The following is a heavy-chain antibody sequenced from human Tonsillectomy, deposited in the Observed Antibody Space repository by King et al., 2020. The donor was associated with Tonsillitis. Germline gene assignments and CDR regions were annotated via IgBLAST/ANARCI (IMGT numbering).Heavy chain of an antibody. V-gene: IGHV3-23*03. CDR3: AKVSPIERSGSYYTLYFDY. D-gene: IGHD3-10*01. CDR2: IYSAVSST. Sequence: VQLVESGGGLVQPGGSLRLSCAASGFTFSSYAMSWVRQAPGKGLEWVSVIYSAVSSTYFGDSVKGRFTISRDNSKNTVYLQMNSLRAEDTAVYYCAKVSPIERSGSYYTLYFDYWGQGTLVTVYS. J-gene: IGHJ4*02. CDR1: GFTFSSYA.